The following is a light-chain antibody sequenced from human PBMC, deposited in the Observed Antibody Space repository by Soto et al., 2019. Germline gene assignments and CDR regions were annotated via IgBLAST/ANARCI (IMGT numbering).Light chain of an antibody. CDR1: QSVSSN. Sequence: ELVMTQSPATLSVSPGERGALSCRASQSVSSNLAWYQQKPGQAPRILIYGASTRATCIPARFSGSGSGTEFTLTISSLQPEEFATYYCQQLNSYPWTFGKGTKVDIK. V-gene: IGKV3-15*01. CDR2: GAS. CDR3: QQLNSYPWT. J-gene: IGKJ1*01.